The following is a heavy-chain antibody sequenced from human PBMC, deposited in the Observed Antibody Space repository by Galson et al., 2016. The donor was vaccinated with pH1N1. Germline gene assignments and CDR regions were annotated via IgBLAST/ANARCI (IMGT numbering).Heavy chain of an antibody. V-gene: IGHV1-69*05. Sequence: SVKVSCKAFGGSFISWVRQAPGQGLEWMGGIITRFGTSNYAQKFQGSVTITTDESRSTAYMEFHIVRFEDTAVYFCAKSSHPWAQFDSWGQGTRVTVSS. J-gene: IGHJ4*01. CDR3: AKSSHPWAQFDS. CDR2: IITRFGTS. CDR1: GGSF.